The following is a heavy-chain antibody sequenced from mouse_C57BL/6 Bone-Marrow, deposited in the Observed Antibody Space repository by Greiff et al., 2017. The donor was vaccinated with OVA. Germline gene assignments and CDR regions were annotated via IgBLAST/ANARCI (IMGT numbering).Heavy chain of an antibody. J-gene: IGHJ1*03. D-gene: IGHD1-1*01. CDR3: ARPQITTVVASYWYFDV. V-gene: IGHV5-15*01. Sequence: EVMLVESGGGLVQPGGSLKLSCAASGFTFSDYGMAWVRQAPRKGPEWVAFISNLAYSIYSADTVTGRFTISRENAKNTLYLEMSSLRSEDTAMYYCARPQITTVVASYWYFDVWGTGTTVTVSS. CDR2: ISNLAYSI. CDR1: GFTFSDYG.